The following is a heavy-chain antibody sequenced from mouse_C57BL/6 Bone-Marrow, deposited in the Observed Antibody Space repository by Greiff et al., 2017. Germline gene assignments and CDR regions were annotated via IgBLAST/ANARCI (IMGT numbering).Heavy chain of an antibody. CDR2: IHPNSGST. CDR3: ARWRTYYSNYYFDY. J-gene: IGHJ2*01. D-gene: IGHD2-5*01. Sequence: VQLQQPGAELVKPGASVKLSCKASGYTFTSYWMHWVKQRPGQGLEWIGMIHPNSGSTNYNEKFKSKATLTVDKSSSTAYMQLSSLTSEDSAVYYCARWRTYYSNYYFDYWGQGTTLTVSS. V-gene: IGHV1-64*01. CDR1: GYTFTSYW.